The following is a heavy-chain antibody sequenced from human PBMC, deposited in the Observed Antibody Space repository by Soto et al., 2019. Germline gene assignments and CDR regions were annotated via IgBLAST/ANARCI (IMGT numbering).Heavy chain of an antibody. V-gene: IGHV3-30-3*01. D-gene: IGHD6-19*01. CDR2: ISYDGSNK. CDR1: GFTFSSYA. CDR3: ARTYSSGWPEYYYYGMDV. Sequence: QVQLVESGGDVVQPGRSLRLSCAASGFTFSSYAMHWVRQAPGKGLEWVAVISYDGSNKYYADSVKGRFTISRDNSKNTLYLQMNSLRAEDTAVYYCARTYSSGWPEYYYYGMDVWGQGTTVTVSS. J-gene: IGHJ6*02.